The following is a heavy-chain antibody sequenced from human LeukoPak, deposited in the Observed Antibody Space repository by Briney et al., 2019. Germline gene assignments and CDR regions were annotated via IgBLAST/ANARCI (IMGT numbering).Heavy chain of an antibody. CDR1: GGSISSSSYY. V-gene: IGHV4-39*01. J-gene: IGHJ6*03. D-gene: IGHD6-13*01. CDR3: ARHEESAAAAMYYYYYMDV. Sequence: PSETLSLTCTVSGGSISSSSYYWGWIRQPPAKELAWIGCIYYSGSTYYNPSLKSRVTISVDTSKNQFSLKLSSVTAADTAVYYCARHEESAAAAMYYYYYMDVWGKGTTVTVSS. CDR2: IYYSGST.